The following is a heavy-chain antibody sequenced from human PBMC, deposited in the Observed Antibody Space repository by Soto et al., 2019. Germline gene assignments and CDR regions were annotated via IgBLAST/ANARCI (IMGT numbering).Heavy chain of an antibody. CDR2: IIPYNDNT. Sequence: ASVKVSCKASGYIFSDYGINWVRLAPGQGLEWMGWIIPYNDNTKYAENFQGRVTLTTDTSTNTVYMELRSLTPDDTGVYFCARKPYSHYYGMDVWGQGTSVTVSS. CDR1: GYIFSDYG. CDR3: ARKPYSHYYGMDV. J-gene: IGHJ6*02. D-gene: IGHD2-21*01. V-gene: IGHV1-18*01.